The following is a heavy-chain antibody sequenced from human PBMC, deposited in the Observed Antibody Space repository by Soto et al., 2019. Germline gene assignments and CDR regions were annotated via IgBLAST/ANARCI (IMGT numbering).Heavy chain of an antibody. CDR2: INSDGSST. J-gene: IGHJ4*02. D-gene: IGHD3-10*01. CDR3: ASTPGYYGSL. CDR1: GFTFSSYW. V-gene: IGHV3-74*01. Sequence: XXSLRLSFAPSGFTFSSYWMHWVRQAPGKGLVWVSRINSDGSSTSYADSVKGRFTISRDNAKNTLYLQMNSLRAEDTAVYYCASTPGYYGSLGGQGTLVTVSS.